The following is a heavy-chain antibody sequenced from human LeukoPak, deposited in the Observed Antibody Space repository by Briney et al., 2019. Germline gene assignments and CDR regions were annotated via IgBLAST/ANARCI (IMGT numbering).Heavy chain of an antibody. CDR3: ARGFWFGEGIDAFDI. V-gene: IGHV3-21*01. CDR2: ISSSSNYI. CDR1: GFTFSGYT. J-gene: IGHJ3*02. Sequence: GGSLRLSCAASGFTFSGYTIHWARQAPGKGLEWVSSISSSSNYIYYADSMKGRSTISRDNAKNSVYLQMNSLRAEDTAVYYCARGFWFGEGIDAFDIWGQGTMVTVSS. D-gene: IGHD3-10*01.